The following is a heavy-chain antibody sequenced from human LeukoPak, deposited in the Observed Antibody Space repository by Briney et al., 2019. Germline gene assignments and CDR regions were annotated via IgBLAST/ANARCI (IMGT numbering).Heavy chain of an antibody. V-gene: IGHV1-69*05. CDR1: GGTFSGYA. CDR3: AVTGLYNYYYYYYMDV. J-gene: IGHJ6*03. Sequence: SVKVSCKASGGTFSGYAISWVRQAPGQGLEWMGRIIPIFGTANYAQKFQGRVAITTDESTSTAYMELSSLRSEDTAVYYCAVTGLYNYYYYYYMDVWGKGTTVTVSS. D-gene: IGHD7-27*01. CDR2: IIPIFGTA.